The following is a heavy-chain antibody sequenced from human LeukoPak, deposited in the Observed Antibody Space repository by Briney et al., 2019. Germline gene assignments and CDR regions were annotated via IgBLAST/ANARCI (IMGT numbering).Heavy chain of an antibody. J-gene: IGHJ3*02. Sequence: PGGSLRLSCAASGFTFDDYAMHWVRQAPGKGLEWVSGISWNSGSIGYADSVKGRFTISRDNAKNSLYLQMNSLRAEDMALYYCAKMRYDSSGRLLTDAFDIWGQETMVTVPS. V-gene: IGHV3-9*03. CDR1: GFTFDDYA. D-gene: IGHD3-22*01. CDR2: ISWNSGSI. CDR3: AKMRYDSSGRLLTDAFDI.